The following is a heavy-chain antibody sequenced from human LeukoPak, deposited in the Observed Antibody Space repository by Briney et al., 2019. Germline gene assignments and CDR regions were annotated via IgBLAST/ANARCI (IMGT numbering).Heavy chain of an antibody. V-gene: IGHV4-59*01. J-gene: IGHJ5*02. CDR1: GGSISSYY. Sequence: KPSETLSLTCTVSGGSISSYYWSWIRQPPGKGLEWIGYIYYSGSTNYNPSLKSRVTISVDTSKNQFSLKLSSVTAADTAVYYCAGGRRNYDILTGYYWGNWFDPWGQGTLVTVSS. D-gene: IGHD3-9*01. CDR3: AGGRRNYDILTGYYWGNWFDP. CDR2: IYYSGST.